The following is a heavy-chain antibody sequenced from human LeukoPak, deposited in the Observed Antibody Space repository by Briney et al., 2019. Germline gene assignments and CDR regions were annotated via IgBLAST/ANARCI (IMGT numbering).Heavy chain of an antibody. J-gene: IGHJ3*02. Sequence: GSLRLSCAASGFTVSSNYMSWVRQAPGKGLEWVSVIYSGGSTYYADSVEGRFTISRDNSKSTLYLQMNSLRAEDTAVYYCAMGSWYYYTAFDIWGQGTMVTVSS. CDR3: AMGSWYYYTAFDI. V-gene: IGHV3-53*01. CDR2: IYSGGST. CDR1: GFTVSSNY. D-gene: IGHD6-13*01.